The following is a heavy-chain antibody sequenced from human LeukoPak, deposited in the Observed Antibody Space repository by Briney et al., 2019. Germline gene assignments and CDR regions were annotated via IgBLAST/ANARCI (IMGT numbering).Heavy chain of an antibody. V-gene: IGHV1-8*03. D-gene: IGHD3-3*01. J-gene: IGHJ4*02. Sequence: ASVKVSCKASGYTFTSYDINWVRQATGQGLEWMGWMNPNSGNTGYAQKFQGRVTITRNTSMSTAYMELSSLRSEDTAVYYCARGVCDFWSGYYNIEYYFDYWGQGTLVTVSS. CDR1: GYTFTSYD. CDR2: MNPNSGNT. CDR3: ARGVCDFWSGYYNIEYYFDY.